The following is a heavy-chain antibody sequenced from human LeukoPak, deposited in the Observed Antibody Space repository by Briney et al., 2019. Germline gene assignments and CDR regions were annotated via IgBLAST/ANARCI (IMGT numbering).Heavy chain of an antibody. CDR2: INPSGGST. J-gene: IGHJ4*02. CDR1: GYTFTSYY. D-gene: IGHD3-10*01. V-gene: IGHV1-46*01. Sequence: ASVKVSCKASGYTFTSYYMHWVRQAPGQGLEWMGIINPSGGSTSYAQKFQGRVTMTRDTSTSTVYMELSSLGSEDTAVYYCARGGGFITMVRGVMSYWGQGTLVTVSS. CDR3: ARGGGFITMVRGVMSY.